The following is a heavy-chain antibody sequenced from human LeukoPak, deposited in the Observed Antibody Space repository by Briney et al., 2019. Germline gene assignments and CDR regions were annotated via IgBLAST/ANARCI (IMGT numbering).Heavy chain of an antibody. CDR3: ARGLGYYDSSGYPDY. CDR1: GYTFTSYG. Sequence: ASAKVSCKASGYTFTSYGISWVRQAPGQGLEWMGWISAYNGNTNYAQKLQGRVTMTTDTSTSTAYMELRSLRSDDTAVYYCARGLGYYDSSGYPDYWGQGTLVTVSS. J-gene: IGHJ4*02. CDR2: ISAYNGNT. V-gene: IGHV1-18*01. D-gene: IGHD3-22*01.